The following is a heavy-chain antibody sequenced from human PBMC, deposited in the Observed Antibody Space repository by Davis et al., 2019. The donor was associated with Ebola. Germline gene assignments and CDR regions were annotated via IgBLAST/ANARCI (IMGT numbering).Heavy chain of an antibody. CDR3: ARQGTTSWDS. D-gene: IGHD2-2*01. Sequence: GGSLRLSCKGSGYGFTTYWIGWVRQMPGKVLEWMGFIFPDDSDATYSPSFQGQVTFSVDKSIRTAYLHWNSLKASDTATYYCARQGTTSWDSWGQGTLVTVSS. V-gene: IGHV5-51*01. CDR2: IFPDDSDA. CDR1: GYGFTTYW. J-gene: IGHJ4*02.